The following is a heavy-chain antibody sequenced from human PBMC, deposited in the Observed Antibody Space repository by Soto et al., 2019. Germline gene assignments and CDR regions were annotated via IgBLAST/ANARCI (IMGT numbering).Heavy chain of an antibody. Sequence: EVQLLESGGGLVQPGGSLRLSCAASGFTFSSYAMSWVRQAPGKGLEWVSAISGSGGSTYYADSVKGRFTISRDNSKNTLYPQMNSLRAGETAVYYWAKGGQQLGGGYFDYWGQGTLVTVSS. CDR2: ISGSGGST. CDR3: AKGGQQLGGGYFDY. CDR1: GFTFSSYA. V-gene: IGHV3-23*01. J-gene: IGHJ4*02. D-gene: IGHD6-13*01.